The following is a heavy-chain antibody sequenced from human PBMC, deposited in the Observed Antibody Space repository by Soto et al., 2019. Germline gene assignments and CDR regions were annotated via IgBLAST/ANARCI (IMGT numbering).Heavy chain of an antibody. CDR2: INPNSGGT. CDR3: ARSPDYDILTGHGPPSDFFDY. Sequence: ASVKVSCKASGYTFTGYYMHWVRQAPGQGLEWMGWINPNSGGTNYAQKFQGWVTMTRDTSISTAYMELSRLRSDDTAVYYCARSPDYDILTGHGPPSDFFDYWGQGTLVTVSS. V-gene: IGHV1-2*04. D-gene: IGHD3-9*01. CDR1: GYTFTGYY. J-gene: IGHJ4*02.